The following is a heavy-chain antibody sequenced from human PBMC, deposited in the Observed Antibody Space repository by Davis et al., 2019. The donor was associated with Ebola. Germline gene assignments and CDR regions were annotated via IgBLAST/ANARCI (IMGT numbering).Heavy chain of an antibody. Sequence: ASVKVSCKASGYTFTNYGITWVRQAPGQGLEWMGWINPHNGNTNYAQNVQGRVIMTSDTATTTAYMEVGSLRSDDTAVYYCARDGIAAPRGDYWGQGTLVTVSS. V-gene: IGHV1-18*04. CDR3: ARDGIAAPRGDY. J-gene: IGHJ4*02. CDR2: INPHNGNT. CDR1: GYTFTNYG. D-gene: IGHD6-25*01.